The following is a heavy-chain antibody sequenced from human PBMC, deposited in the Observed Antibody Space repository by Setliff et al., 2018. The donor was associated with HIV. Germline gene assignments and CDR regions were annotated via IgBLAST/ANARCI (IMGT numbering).Heavy chain of an antibody. J-gene: IGHJ1*01. CDR1: GATISRHF. CDR2: IYDSGVT. V-gene: IGHV4-59*11. D-gene: IGHD3-3*01. CDR3: TRRQWGTSGYYEFFQQ. Sequence: NPSETLSLTCSVSGATISRHFWSWIRQSPGKGLEWIGTIYDSGVTKYNPSLQTRVRVSVDTSKSHLSLSLTSVTPADTAVYYCTRRQWGTSGYYEFFQQWGQGSLVTVS.